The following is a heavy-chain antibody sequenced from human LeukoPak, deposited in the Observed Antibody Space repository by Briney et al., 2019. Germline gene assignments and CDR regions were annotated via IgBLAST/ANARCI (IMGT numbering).Heavy chain of an antibody. J-gene: IGHJ1*01. CDR2: INHSGST. CDR1: GGSFSGYY. V-gene: IGHV4-34*01. CDR3: ARAPYSGSYSFQH. Sequence: SETLSLTCAVYGGSFSGYYWSWIRQPPGKGLEWIGEINHSGSTNYNPSLKSRVTISVDRSKNQFSLKLSSVTAADTAVYYCARAPYSGSYSFQHWGQGTLVTVSS. D-gene: IGHD1-26*01.